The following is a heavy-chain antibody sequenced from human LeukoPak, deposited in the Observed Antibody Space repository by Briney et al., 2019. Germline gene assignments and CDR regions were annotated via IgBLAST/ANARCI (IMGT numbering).Heavy chain of an antibody. D-gene: IGHD4-17*01. V-gene: IGHV3-23*01. CDR1: GFSLSNYW. Sequence: PGGSLSLSCAASGFSLSNYWMSWVRQAPGKGLEWVSAISGGGVSTYYADSVKGRFTISRDNSKDTLYLHMNSLRAEDTAVYYCAGDYGGYEGYLDYWGQGTLVTVSS. CDR2: ISGGGVST. CDR3: AGDYGGYEGYLDY. J-gene: IGHJ4*02.